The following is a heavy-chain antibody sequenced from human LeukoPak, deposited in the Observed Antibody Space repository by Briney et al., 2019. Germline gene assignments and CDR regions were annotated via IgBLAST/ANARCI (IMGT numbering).Heavy chain of an antibody. Sequence: KPGGSLRLSCAASGFTFSSYSMNWVRQAPGKGLEWVSSISSSSSYIYYADSVKGRFTISRDNAKNSLYLQMNSLRAEDTAVYYCARDPSSVRFLEWSDSDAFDIWGQGTMVTVSS. V-gene: IGHV3-21*01. CDR1: GFTFSSYS. J-gene: IGHJ3*02. CDR2: ISSSSSYI. D-gene: IGHD3-3*01. CDR3: ARDPSSVRFLEWSDSDAFDI.